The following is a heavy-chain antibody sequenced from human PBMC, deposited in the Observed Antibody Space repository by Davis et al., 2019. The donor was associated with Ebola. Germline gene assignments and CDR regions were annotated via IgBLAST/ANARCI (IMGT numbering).Heavy chain of an antibody. CDR1: GGSISSYY. V-gene: IGHV4-59*01. CDR2: LYYSGST. Sequence: MPSETLSLTCTVSGGSISSYYWSWIRQPPGKGLAWIGYLYYSGSTNYNPSLKSRVTISVDTSKNQFSLKLSSVTAADTAVYYCARPTYNWNGDAFDIWGQGTMVTVSS. D-gene: IGHD1-1*01. J-gene: IGHJ3*02. CDR3: ARPTYNWNGDAFDI.